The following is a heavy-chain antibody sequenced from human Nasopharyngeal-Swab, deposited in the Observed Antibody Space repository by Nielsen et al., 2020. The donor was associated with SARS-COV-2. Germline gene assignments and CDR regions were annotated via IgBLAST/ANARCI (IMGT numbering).Heavy chain of an antibody. J-gene: IGHJ4*02. CDR2: ISVHNGYT. D-gene: IGHD3-16*01. V-gene: IGHV1-18*01. Sequence: ASVKVSCKTSGYTFTSYGISWVRPAPGQGLEWLGRISVHNGYTNYPQKLQGRVTMTTDTSTTTASMELRSLRSADTAVYYCARDSIAFGGPEGDYWGQGTLVTVSS. CDR3: ARDSIAFGGPEGDY. CDR1: GYTFTSYG.